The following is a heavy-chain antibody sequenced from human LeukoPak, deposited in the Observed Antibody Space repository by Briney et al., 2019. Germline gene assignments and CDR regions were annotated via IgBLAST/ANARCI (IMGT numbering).Heavy chain of an antibody. CDR3: ARDRRTYSSGWYDY. J-gene: IGHJ4*02. CDR2: IIPIFGTA. D-gene: IGHD6-19*01. CDR1: GGTFSSYA. V-gene: IGHV1-69*13. Sequence: GASVKVSCKASGGTFSSYAISWVRQAPGQGLEWMGGIIPIFGTANYAQKFQGRVTITADESTSTAYMELSSLRSEDTAVYYCARDRRTYSSGWYDYWGQGTLVTASS.